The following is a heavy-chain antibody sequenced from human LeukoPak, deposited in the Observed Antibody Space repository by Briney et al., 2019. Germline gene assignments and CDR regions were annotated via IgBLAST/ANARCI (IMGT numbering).Heavy chain of an antibody. CDR3: AKDGGPGYCSGGSCYGHYYYYMDV. D-gene: IGHD2-15*01. Sequence: PGGSLRLSCAASEFTFSRYGMHWVRQAPGKGLEWVALIWYDGSNKYYADSVKGRFTISRDNSKNTLYLQMNSLRAEDTAVYYCAKDGGPGYCSGGSCYGHYYYYMDVWGKGTTVTVSS. CDR2: IWYDGSNK. J-gene: IGHJ6*03. CDR1: EFTFSRYG. V-gene: IGHV3-30*02.